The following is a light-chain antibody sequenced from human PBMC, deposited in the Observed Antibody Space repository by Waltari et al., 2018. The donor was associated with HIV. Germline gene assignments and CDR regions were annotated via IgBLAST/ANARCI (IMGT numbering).Light chain of an antibody. Sequence: DIQMTQSPSSLSASVGERVTITCRASQGISNYLAWYQQKPGKVPKLLSYAASTLQSGVPSRFSGSGSGTDFTLTISSLQPEDVATYYCQKYNRAPTFGGGTKVEIK. CDR3: QKYNRAPT. CDR1: QGISNY. V-gene: IGKV1-27*01. CDR2: AAS. J-gene: IGKJ4*01.